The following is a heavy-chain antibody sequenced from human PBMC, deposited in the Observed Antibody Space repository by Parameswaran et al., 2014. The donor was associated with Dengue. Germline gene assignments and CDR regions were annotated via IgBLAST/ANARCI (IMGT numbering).Heavy chain of an antibody. CDR3: ARDHDPTIFGVVPIGGVDY. D-gene: IGHD3-3*01. CDR2: INPSGGST. J-gene: IGHJ4*02. Sequence: WVRQAPGQGLEWMGIINPSGGSTSYAQKFQGRVTMTRDTSTSTVYMELSSLRSEDTAVYYCARDHDPTIFGVVPIGGVDYWGQGTLVTVSS. V-gene: IGHV1-46*01.